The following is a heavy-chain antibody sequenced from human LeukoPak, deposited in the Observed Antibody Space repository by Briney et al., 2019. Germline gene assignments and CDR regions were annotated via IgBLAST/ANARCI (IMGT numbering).Heavy chain of an antibody. V-gene: IGHV3-7*01. CDR1: GFTFSTDW. Sequence: GGSLRLSCSASGFTFSTDWMTWGRQAPGKGLEWVATIKQDGSEKYYVDSVKGRFIISRDNAKNSLYLQMNSLIVEDTAVYYCERDRNTDFWSGYYTNYFDYWGQGTLVTVSS. J-gene: IGHJ4*02. D-gene: IGHD3-3*01. CDR2: IKQDGSEK. CDR3: ERDRNTDFWSGYYTNYFDY.